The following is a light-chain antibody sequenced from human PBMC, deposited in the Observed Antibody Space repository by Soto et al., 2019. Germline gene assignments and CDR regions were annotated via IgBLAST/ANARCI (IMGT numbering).Light chain of an antibody. CDR2: GNS. Sequence: QYVLTQPPSVSGAPGQRVTISCTGSSSNIGAGYDVHWYQQLPGTAPKLLIYGNSNRPSGVPDRFSGSKSGTSASLAITGLQAEDEADYYCQSYDSSLSGSYVFGTGTKVTFL. J-gene: IGLJ1*01. CDR3: QSYDSSLSGSYV. V-gene: IGLV1-40*01. CDR1: SSNIGAGYD.